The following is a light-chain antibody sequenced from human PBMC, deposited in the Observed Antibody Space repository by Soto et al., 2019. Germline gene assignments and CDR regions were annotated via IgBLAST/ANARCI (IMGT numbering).Light chain of an antibody. CDR3: QQRSNWQST. Sequence: EIVLTQSPATLSLSPGERATLSCRASQNVSSYLAWYQQKPGQAPRLLIYDASNRATGIPARFSGSGSGTDFTLTISSLEPEDFAVYYCQQRSNWQSTFGQGTRLEIK. J-gene: IGKJ5*01. CDR1: QNVSSY. CDR2: DAS. V-gene: IGKV3-11*01.